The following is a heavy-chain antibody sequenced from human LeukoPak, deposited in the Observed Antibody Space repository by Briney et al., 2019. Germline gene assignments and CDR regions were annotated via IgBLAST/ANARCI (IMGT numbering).Heavy chain of an antibody. D-gene: IGHD5-12*01. CDR1: GGSISSYY. V-gene: IGHV4-59*01. J-gene: IGHJ6*02. CDR3: ARATNGMDV. Sequence: SEPLSLTCTVSGGSISSYYWSWIRQPPGKGLEWIGYIYYSGSTNYNPSLKSRVTISVDTSKNQFSLKLSSVTAADTAVYYCARATNGMDVRGQGTTVTVCS. CDR2: IYYSGST.